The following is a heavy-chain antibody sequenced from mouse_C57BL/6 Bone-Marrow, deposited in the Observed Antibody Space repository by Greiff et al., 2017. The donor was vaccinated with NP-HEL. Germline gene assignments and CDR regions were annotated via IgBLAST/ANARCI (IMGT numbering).Heavy chain of an antibody. CDR1: GFTFTDYY. D-gene: IGHD2-4*01. CDR3: ARGNYYDYDEGAIDY. CDR2: VYPYNGGT. Sequence: VQLKESGPVLVKPGPSVKISCKASGFTFTDYYMHWVKQSHGKSLEWIGLVYPYNGGTSYNQKFKGKATLTVDTSSSTAYMELNSLTSEDSAVYYSARGNYYDYDEGAIDYWGQEASVTVSS. J-gene: IGHJ4*01. V-gene: IGHV1-36*01.